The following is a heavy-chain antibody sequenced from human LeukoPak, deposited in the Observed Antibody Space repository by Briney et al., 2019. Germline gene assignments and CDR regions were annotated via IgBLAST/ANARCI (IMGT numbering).Heavy chain of an antibody. D-gene: IGHD3-22*01. J-gene: IGHJ4*02. V-gene: IGHV4-59*01. Sequence: SETLSLTCTVSGGSISSYYWSWIRQPPGKGLEWIGYIYYSGSTNYNPSLKSRVTISVDTSRNQFSLMLSSVTAADTAVYYCARGYDSSAYYPFNYWGQGTLVTVSS. CDR2: IYYSGST. CDR3: ARGYDSSAYYPFNY. CDR1: GGSISSYY.